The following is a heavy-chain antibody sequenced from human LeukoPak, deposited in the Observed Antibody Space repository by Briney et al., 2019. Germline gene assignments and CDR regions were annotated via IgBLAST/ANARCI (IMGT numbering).Heavy chain of an antibody. CDR3: ARGGLAAAGTYPCKDY. CDR1: GYTFTGYY. D-gene: IGHD6-13*01. V-gene: IGHV1-2*06. CDR2: INTNSGGT. Sequence: ASVKVSCKASGYTFTGYYMHWVRQAPGQGLEWIGRINTNSGGTNYAQKFQGRVTMTRDTSISPAYMELSRLRSDDTAVYYCARGGLAAAGTYPCKDYWGQGTLVTVFS. J-gene: IGHJ4*02.